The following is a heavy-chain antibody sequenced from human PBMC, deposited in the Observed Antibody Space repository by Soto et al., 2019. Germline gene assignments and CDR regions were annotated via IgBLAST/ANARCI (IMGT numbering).Heavy chain of an antibody. D-gene: IGHD3-10*01. V-gene: IGHV1-69*02. CDR2: IIPIAAIA. Sequence: QVQLVQSGAEVKKPGSSVKVSCKASGGTFSRYTINWVRQAPGQGLEWMGRIIPIAAIANYTQKFQGRVTITVDKSTTTAYMELSSLRSDDTAVYYWARGPTIVRGAPSWFDHWGQGTLVTVSS. CDR1: GGTFSRYT. CDR3: ARGPTIVRGAPSWFDH. J-gene: IGHJ5*02.